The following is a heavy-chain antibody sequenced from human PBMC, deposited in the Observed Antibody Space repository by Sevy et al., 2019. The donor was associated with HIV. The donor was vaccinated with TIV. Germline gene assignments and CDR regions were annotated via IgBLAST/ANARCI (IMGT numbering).Heavy chain of an antibody. CDR3: ATTKDYYESSGCPFDY. Sequence: ASVKVSCKVSGYTLNQLSMHWVRQAPGKGLEWMGSFDPEDGERFYAQKFQGRVTMTEDTSTDPAYMELSSLRSEDTAVYYCATTKDYYESSGCPFDYWGQGTLVTVSS. CDR2: FDPEDGER. CDR1: GYTLNQLS. J-gene: IGHJ4*02. D-gene: IGHD3-22*01. V-gene: IGHV1-24*01.